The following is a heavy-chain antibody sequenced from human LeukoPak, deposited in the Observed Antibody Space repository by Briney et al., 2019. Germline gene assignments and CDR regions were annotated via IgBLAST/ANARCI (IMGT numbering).Heavy chain of an antibody. D-gene: IGHD6-19*01. V-gene: IGHV6-1*01. CDR1: GDSVSSNGAA. Sequence: SQTLSLTCVISGDSVSSNGAAWNWIRQSPSRGLEWLGRTYYRSKWCNDYAVSVRSRITINPDTSQNQFSLQLNSVTPEDTAVYYCARDGGWRFDYWGQGTLVTVSS. CDR2: TYYRSKWCN. CDR3: ARDGGWRFDY. J-gene: IGHJ4*02.